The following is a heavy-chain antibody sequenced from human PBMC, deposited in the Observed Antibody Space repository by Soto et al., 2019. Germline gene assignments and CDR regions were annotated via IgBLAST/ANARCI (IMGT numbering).Heavy chain of an antibody. CDR1: GGSISSYY. Sequence: TSETLSLTCTVSGGSISSYYWSWIRQPPGKGLEWIGYIYYSGSTNYNPSLKSRVTISVDTSKNQFSLKLSSVTAADTAVYYCASRGCGGDCYYYYMDVWGKGTTVTVSS. V-gene: IGHV4-59*01. D-gene: IGHD2-21*01. CDR3: ASRGCGGDCYYYYMDV. CDR2: IYYSGST. J-gene: IGHJ6*03.